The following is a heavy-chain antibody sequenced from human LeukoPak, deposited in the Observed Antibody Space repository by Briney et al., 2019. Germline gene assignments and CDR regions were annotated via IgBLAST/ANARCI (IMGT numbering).Heavy chain of an antibody. D-gene: IGHD3-22*01. CDR1: GYTFTGYY. CDR3: ARDERYDSSGYPFDY. V-gene: IGHV1-2*02. Sequence: ASVKVSCKASGYTFTGYYMHWVRQAPGQGLEWMGWINPNSGDTNYAEKFQGRVTMTRDTSISTAFMELSRLRSDDTAVYYCARDERYDSSGYPFDYWGQGTLVTVSS. J-gene: IGHJ4*02. CDR2: INPNSGDT.